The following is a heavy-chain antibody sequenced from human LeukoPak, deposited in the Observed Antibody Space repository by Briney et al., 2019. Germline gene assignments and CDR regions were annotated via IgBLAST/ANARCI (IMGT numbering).Heavy chain of an antibody. Sequence: SVKVSCKASGGTFSSYAISWARQAPGQGLEWMGRIIPIFGTANYAQKFQGRVTITTDESTSTAYMELSSLRSEDTAVYYCARDSYEYSSSSWFDPWGQGTLVTVSS. D-gene: IGHD6-6*01. CDR3: ARDSYEYSSSSWFDP. CDR1: GGTFSSYA. CDR2: IIPIFGTA. J-gene: IGHJ5*02. V-gene: IGHV1-69*05.